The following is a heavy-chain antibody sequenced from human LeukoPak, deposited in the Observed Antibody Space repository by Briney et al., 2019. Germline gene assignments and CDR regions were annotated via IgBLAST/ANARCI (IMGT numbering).Heavy chain of an antibody. D-gene: IGHD3-3*01. CDR3: ARRVALGAFDI. Sequence: RGESLKISCKGSGYSFTNYWIGWVRQMPGKGLEFMGIIYPGDSDTRYSPSFQGQVTISADKSIITAYLQWSSLKASDTAMYYCARRVALGAFDIWGQGTMVTVSS. V-gene: IGHV5-51*01. CDR1: GYSFTNYW. CDR2: IYPGDSDT. J-gene: IGHJ3*02.